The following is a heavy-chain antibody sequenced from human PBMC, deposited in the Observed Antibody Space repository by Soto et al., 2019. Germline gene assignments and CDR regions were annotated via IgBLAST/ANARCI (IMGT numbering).Heavy chain of an antibody. CDR2: ISYDGSNK. Sequence: QTGGSLRLSCAASGFTFSSYGMHWVRQAPGKGLEWVAVISYDGSNKYYADSVKGRFTISRDNSKNTLYLQMNSLRAEDTAVYYCAKCRATVDYGMDVWGQGTTVTVSS. CDR1: GFTFSSYG. J-gene: IGHJ6*02. D-gene: IGHD4-17*01. V-gene: IGHV3-30*18. CDR3: AKCRATVDYGMDV.